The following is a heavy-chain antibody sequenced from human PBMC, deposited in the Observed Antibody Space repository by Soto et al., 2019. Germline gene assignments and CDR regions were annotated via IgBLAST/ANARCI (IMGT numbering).Heavy chain of an antibody. D-gene: IGHD6-13*01. Sequence: GGSLRLSCAASGFTFSDYYMSWIRQAPGKGLEWVSYISSSGSTIYYADSVKGRFTISRDNAKNSLYLQMNSLRAEDTAVYYCARDRSGDSSSPMAFDIWGQGTMVTVSS. CDR2: ISSSGSTI. CDR1: GFTFSDYY. J-gene: IGHJ3*02. V-gene: IGHV3-11*01. CDR3: ARDRSGDSSSPMAFDI.